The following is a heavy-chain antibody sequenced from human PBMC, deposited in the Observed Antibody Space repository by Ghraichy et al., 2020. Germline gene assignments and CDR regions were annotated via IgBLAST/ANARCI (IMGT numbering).Heavy chain of an antibody. CDR3: ARDWDGRDVCFDP. Sequence: ASVKVSCKASGYTFTSYGISWVRQAPGQGLEWMGWTSAYNDDTNYAQKFRGRVTMTTDTSTNTAYMEVRSLRSDDTAVYYCARDWDGRDVCFDPWGQGTLVTVSS. V-gene: IGHV1-18*04. D-gene: IGHD1-26*01. CDR1: GYTFTSYG. J-gene: IGHJ5*02. CDR2: TSAYNDDT.